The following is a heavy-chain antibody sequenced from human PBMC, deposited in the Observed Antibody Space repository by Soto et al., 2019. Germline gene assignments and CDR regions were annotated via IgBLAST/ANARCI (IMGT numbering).Heavy chain of an antibody. D-gene: IGHD2-15*01. Sequence: PGGSLRLSCAASGFTFSSYAMHWVRQAPGKGLEWVAVISYDGSNKYYADSVKGRFTISRDNSKNTLYLQMNSLRAEDTAVYYCARDLCSGGSCRLFDYWGQGTLVTVSS. CDR1: GFTFSSYA. CDR2: ISYDGSNK. V-gene: IGHV3-30-3*01. J-gene: IGHJ4*02. CDR3: ARDLCSGGSCRLFDY.